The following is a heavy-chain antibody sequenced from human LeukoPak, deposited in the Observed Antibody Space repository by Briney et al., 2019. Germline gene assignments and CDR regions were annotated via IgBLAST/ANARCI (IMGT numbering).Heavy chain of an antibody. V-gene: IGHV3-53*01. D-gene: IGHD3-16*01. CDR1: GFTVSSNY. J-gene: IGHJ6*03. CDR3: ARGWGDSTRGRDYYYYYMDV. CDR2: IYSGGST. Sequence: PGGSLRLSCAASGFTVSSNYMSWVRQAPGKGLEWVSVIYSGGSTYYADSVKGRFTISRDNSKNTLYLQMNSLRAEDTAVYYCARGWGDSTRGRDYYYYYMDVWGKGTTVTVSS.